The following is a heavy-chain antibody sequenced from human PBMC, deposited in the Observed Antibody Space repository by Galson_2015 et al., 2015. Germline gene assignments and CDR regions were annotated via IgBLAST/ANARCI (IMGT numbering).Heavy chain of an antibody. Sequence: SLRLSCAASGFTFSDYYMNWLRQAPGKGLEWISYISGPDTYRKYADSVKGRFTISGDNAKNSLFLQMNDLRAEDTAVYYCARYIEASYYYYSYMDVWGTGTTVPVSS. CDR1: GFTFSDYY. J-gene: IGHJ6*03. CDR2: ISGPDTYR. V-gene: IGHV3-11*03. CDR3: ARYIEASYYYYSYMDV. D-gene: IGHD6-13*01.